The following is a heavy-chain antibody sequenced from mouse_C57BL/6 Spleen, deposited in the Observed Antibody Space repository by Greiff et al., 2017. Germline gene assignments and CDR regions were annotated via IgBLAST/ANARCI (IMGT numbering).Heavy chain of an antibody. CDR3: ARQDWDDAMDY. D-gene: IGHD4-1*01. Sequence: EVMLVESGGGLVKPGGSLKLSCAASGFTFSSYTMSWVRQTPEKRLEWVATISGGGGNTYYPDSVKGRFTISRDNAKNTLYLQMSSLRSEDTALYYCARQDWDDAMDYWGQGTSVTVSS. CDR1: GFTFSSYT. J-gene: IGHJ4*01. CDR2: ISGGGGNT. V-gene: IGHV5-9*01.